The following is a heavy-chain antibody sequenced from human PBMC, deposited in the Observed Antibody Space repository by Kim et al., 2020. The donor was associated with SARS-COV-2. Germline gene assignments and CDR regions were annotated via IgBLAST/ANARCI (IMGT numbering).Heavy chain of an antibody. CDR2: ISSGGTST. CDR3: VKGGASAH. D-gene: IGHD1-26*01. Sequence: GGSLRLSCAGAGFTFGSYAMNWVRQAPGKGLEWVSSISSGGTSTYYADSVKGRFTISRDNSKSTLYLQMNSLRAEDTAVYYCVKGGASAHWGRGTPAPVS. V-gene: IGHV3-23*01. J-gene: IGHJ4*02. CDR1: GFTFGSYA.